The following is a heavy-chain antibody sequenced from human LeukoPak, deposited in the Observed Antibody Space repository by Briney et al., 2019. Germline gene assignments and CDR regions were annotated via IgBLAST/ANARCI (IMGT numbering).Heavy chain of an antibody. CDR2: ISSSSSYI. CDR3: ARGRGYGSGSYQDY. V-gene: IGHV3-21*01. J-gene: IGHJ4*02. CDR1: GFTFSSYS. Sequence: GGSLRLSCAASGFTFSSYSMNWVRQAPGKGLEWVSSISSSSSYIYYADSVKGRFTISRDNAKNSLYLQMSSLRAEDTAVYYCARGRGYGSGSYQDYWGQGTLVTVSS. D-gene: IGHD3-10*01.